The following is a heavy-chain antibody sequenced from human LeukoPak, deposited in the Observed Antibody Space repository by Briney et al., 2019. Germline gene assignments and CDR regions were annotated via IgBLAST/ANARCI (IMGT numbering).Heavy chain of an antibody. Sequence: SETLSLTCSVSGDSISIGDYRWSWIRQSPGKGLEWIGYIYYIGTAYYNPSLRSRVALSADTSKNQFSLKLNSATAADSAVYFCARARGDSPRIYYYMDVWGKGTTVTVSS. CDR2: IYYIGTA. D-gene: IGHD3-16*01. CDR1: GDSISIGDYR. J-gene: IGHJ6*03. V-gene: IGHV4-30-4*01. CDR3: ARARGDSPRIYYYMDV.